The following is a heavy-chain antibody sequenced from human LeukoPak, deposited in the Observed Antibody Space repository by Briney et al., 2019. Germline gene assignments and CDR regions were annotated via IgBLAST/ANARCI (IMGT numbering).Heavy chain of an antibody. CDR2: FYTSGST. D-gene: IGHD1-7*01. CDR1: GGSISSSSYY. V-gene: IGHV4-61*02. Sequence: SQTLSLTCTVSGGSISSSSYYWSWIRQPAGKGLEWIGRFYTSGSTNYNPSLKSRVSISVDTSKNQFSLKLSSVTAADTAVYYCAREFTGTTEDLNFDYWGQGTLVTVSS. CDR3: AREFTGTTEDLNFDY. J-gene: IGHJ4*02.